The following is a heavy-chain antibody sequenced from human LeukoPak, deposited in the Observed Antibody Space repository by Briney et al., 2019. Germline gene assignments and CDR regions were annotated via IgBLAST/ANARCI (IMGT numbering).Heavy chain of an antibody. CDR3: ARDHIPSSSGWFDP. Sequence: GSLRLSCAASGFNLSSYGLHWVRQAPGKGLEWVAVIWYDGSNKYYADSVKGRFTISRDNSKNTLYLQMNSLRAEDTAVYYCARDHIPSSSGWFDPWGQGTLVTVSS. CDR1: GFNLSSYG. V-gene: IGHV3-33*01. CDR2: IWYDGSNK. D-gene: IGHD6-6*01. J-gene: IGHJ5*02.